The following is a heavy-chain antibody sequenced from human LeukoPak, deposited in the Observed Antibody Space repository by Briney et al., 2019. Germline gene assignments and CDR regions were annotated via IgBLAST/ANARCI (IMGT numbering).Heavy chain of an antibody. Sequence: GGSLRLSCAASGFTFSSYGMHWVRQAPGKGLEWVAFIRYDGSNKYYADSVKGRFTISRDNSKNTLYLQMNSLRAEDTAVYYCAKGGAYGSGSLRRYFDYWGQGTLVTVSS. CDR1: GFTFSSYG. CDR2: IRYDGSNK. CDR3: AKGGAYGSGSLRRYFDY. V-gene: IGHV3-30*02. J-gene: IGHJ4*02. D-gene: IGHD3-10*01.